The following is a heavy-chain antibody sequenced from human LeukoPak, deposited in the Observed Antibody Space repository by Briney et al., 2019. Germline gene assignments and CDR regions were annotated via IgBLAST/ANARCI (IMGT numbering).Heavy chain of an antibody. J-gene: IGHJ4*02. V-gene: IGHV4-61*02. Sequence: SETLSLTCTVSGGSISSGSYYWSWIRQPAGKGLEWIGRIYTSGSTNYNPSLKSRVTISVDTSKNQFSLKLSSVTAADTAVYYCARGEWDSSGYYSEYFDYWGQGTLVTVSS. CDR1: GGSISSGSYY. D-gene: IGHD3-22*01. CDR2: IYTSGST. CDR3: ARGEWDSSGYYSEYFDY.